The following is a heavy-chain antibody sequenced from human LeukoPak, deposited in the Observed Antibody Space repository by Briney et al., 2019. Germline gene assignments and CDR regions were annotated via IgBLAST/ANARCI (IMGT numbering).Heavy chain of an antibody. CDR3: ARDRNYYDSSGYLDY. Sequence: GALRLSCAASGFMFSSYAMSWVRQAPGKGLEWVSAISGSGGSTYYADSVKGRFTISRDNSKNTLYLQMNSLRAEDTAVYYCARDRNYYDSSGYLDYWGQGTLVTVSS. D-gene: IGHD3-22*01. V-gene: IGHV3-23*01. J-gene: IGHJ4*02. CDR2: ISGSGGST. CDR1: GFMFSSYA.